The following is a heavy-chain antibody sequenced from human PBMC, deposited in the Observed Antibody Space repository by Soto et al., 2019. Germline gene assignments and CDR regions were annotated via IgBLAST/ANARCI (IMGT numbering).Heavy chain of an antibody. D-gene: IGHD2-15*01. CDR2: ISSSSSYI. CDR1: GFTFSSYS. V-gene: IGHV3-21*01. CDR3: ARDPGYCSGGSCYSAYDAFDI. J-gene: IGHJ3*02. Sequence: PGGSLRLSCAASGFTFSSYSMNWVRQAPGKGLEWVSSISSSSSYIYYADSVKGRFTISRDNAKNSLYLQMNSLRAEDTAVYYCARDPGYCSGGSCYSAYDAFDIWGQGTMVTVSS.